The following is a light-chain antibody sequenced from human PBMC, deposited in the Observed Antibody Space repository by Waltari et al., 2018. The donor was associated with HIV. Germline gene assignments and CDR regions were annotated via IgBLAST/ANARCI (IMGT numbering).Light chain of an antibody. Sequence: NFMLTQPHSVSGSAGKTVTISCTRDSGSIGSHYVQWFQQRPDRSPRNLIFEDNQRPAWVSDRFTTSRDNSSNSSSLTISGLKTEDEGHYYCQSYDTKTHWVFGGGSNLPVL. V-gene: IGLV6-57*01. CDR3: QSYDTKTHWV. CDR2: EDN. CDR1: SGSIGSHY. J-gene: IGLJ3*02.